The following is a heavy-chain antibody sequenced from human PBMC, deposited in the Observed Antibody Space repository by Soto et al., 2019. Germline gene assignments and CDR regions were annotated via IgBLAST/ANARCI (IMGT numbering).Heavy chain of an antibody. J-gene: IGHJ4*02. Sequence: EVQLVESGGGLVKPGGSLRLSCAASGFTFSSYSMNWVRQAPGKGLEWVSSISSSSSYKYYADSVKGRFTISRDNAKNSLDLQMNSLSAEDTAVYYCARGGLDYYDSSGHSFDYWGQGTLVTVSS. CDR3: ARGGLDYYDSSGHSFDY. CDR1: GFTFSSYS. D-gene: IGHD3-22*01. CDR2: ISSSSSYK. V-gene: IGHV3-21*01.